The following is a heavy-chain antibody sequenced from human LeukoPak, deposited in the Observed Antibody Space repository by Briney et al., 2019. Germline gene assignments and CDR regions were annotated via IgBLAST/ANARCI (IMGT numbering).Heavy chain of an antibody. CDR3: ARAGSSGYYYYYYYMDV. CDR1: GGTFSSYA. Sequence: ASVKVSCKASGGTFSSYAISWVRQAPGQGLEWMGGIIPIFGTANYAQKFQGRVTITADESTSTAYMELSSLRSEDTAVYYCARAGSSGYYYYYYYMDVWGKGTTVTISS. D-gene: IGHD3-22*01. J-gene: IGHJ6*03. V-gene: IGHV1-69*13. CDR2: IIPIFGTA.